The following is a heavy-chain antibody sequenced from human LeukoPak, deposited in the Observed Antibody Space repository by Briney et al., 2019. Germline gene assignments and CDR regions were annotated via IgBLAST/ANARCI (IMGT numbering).Heavy chain of an antibody. CDR1: GFTFSSYD. J-gene: IGHJ4*02. CDR2: IWYDGSNK. Sequence: GRSLRLSCAASGFTFSSYDMHWVRQAPGKGLEWVAVIWYDGSNKYYADPVKGRFTISRDNSKNTLYLQMNSLRAEDTAVYYCARVHGSSWHHYFDYWGQGTLVTVSS. CDR3: ARVHGSSWHHYFDY. D-gene: IGHD6-13*01. V-gene: IGHV3-33*01.